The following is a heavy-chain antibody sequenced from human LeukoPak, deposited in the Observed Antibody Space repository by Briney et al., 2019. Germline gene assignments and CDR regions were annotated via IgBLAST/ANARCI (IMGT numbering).Heavy chain of an antibody. Sequence: GGSLRLSCAASGFIFSNYGMSWVRQAPGKGLEWVSSISFSSTHIYYADSIQGRFTISRDNSRNTLFLQMNSLRADDTAVYYCAKAFYSSGSYYFDQWGQGTLVTVSS. J-gene: IGHJ4*02. D-gene: IGHD6-19*01. CDR1: GFIFSNYG. CDR3: AKAFYSSGSYYFDQ. V-gene: IGHV3-21*01. CDR2: ISFSSTHI.